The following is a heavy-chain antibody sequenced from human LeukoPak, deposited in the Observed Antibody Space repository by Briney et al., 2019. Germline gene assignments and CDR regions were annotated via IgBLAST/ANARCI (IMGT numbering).Heavy chain of an antibody. D-gene: IGHD6-19*01. Sequence: GGSLRLSCAGSGFTFSSYWMNWVRQAPGKGLEWVANIKQDGSETYYVDSVKGRFTISRDNAQNSLYLQMNSLRAEDTAVYYCARGGLTSGRFLSYYWGQGTLVTVSS. CDR2: IKQDGSET. CDR3: ARGGLTSGRFLSYY. V-gene: IGHV3-7*01. CDR1: GFTFSSYW. J-gene: IGHJ4*02.